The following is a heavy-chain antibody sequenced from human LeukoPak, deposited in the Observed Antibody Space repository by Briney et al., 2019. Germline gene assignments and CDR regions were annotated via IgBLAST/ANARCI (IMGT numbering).Heavy chain of an antibody. CDR1: GGSISSGSYH. CDR3: ARGTLSGGRYYFDY. Sequence: SETLSLTCTVSGGSISSGSYHWSWIRQPAGKGLEWIGRIYTSGSTNYNPSLKSRVTISVDTSKNQFSLKLSSVTAADTAVYYCARGTLSGGRYYFDYWGQGTLVTVSS. V-gene: IGHV4-61*02. D-gene: IGHD2-15*01. CDR2: IYTSGST. J-gene: IGHJ4*02.